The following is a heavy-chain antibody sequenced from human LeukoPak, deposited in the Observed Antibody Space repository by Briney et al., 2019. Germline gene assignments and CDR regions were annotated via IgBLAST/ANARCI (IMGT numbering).Heavy chain of an antibody. J-gene: IGHJ4*02. V-gene: IGHV1-8*01. CDR3: AKDHRPYDSSGYYSRPFDY. Sequence: ASVKVSCKASGYTFTSYDINWVRQATGQGLEWMGWMNPNSGNTGYAQKFQGRVTMTRNTSISTACMELSSLRAEDTAVYYCAKDHRPYDSSGYYSRPFDYWGQGTLVTVSS. D-gene: IGHD3-22*01. CDR2: MNPNSGNT. CDR1: GYTFTSYD.